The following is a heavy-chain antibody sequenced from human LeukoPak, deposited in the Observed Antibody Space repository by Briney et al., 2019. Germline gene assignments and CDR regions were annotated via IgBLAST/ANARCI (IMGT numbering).Heavy chain of an antibody. CDR2: IHYSGRT. V-gene: IGHV4-59*11. CDR1: GTSISGHY. J-gene: IGHJ4*02. Sequence: PSETLSLTCTVSGTSISGHYWGWIRQPPGKGLEWIGYIHYSGRTDYNPSLESRVTLSLGTSKKQFSLNLRSVSAADTAVYYCVRENYFDKWGPGTLVTVSS. CDR3: VRENYFDK.